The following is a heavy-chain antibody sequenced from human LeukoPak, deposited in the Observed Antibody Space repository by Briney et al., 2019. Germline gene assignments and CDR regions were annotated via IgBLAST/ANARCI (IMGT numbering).Heavy chain of an antibody. CDR3: ASTGYGSGNSRFDY. V-gene: IGHV4-4*07. Sequence: PSETLSLTCTVSGASVSTYYWSWIRQPAGKGLEFIGRFFTSGTSGTANYNPSLRNRVTMSLDTSKNQFSLKLTSVTAADTAVYYCASTGYGSGNSRFDYWGQGTLVTVSS. CDR2: FFTSGTSGTA. D-gene: IGHD3-10*01. CDR1: GASVSTYY. J-gene: IGHJ4*02.